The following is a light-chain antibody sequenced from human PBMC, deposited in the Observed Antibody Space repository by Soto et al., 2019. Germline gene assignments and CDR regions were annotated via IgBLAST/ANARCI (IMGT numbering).Light chain of an antibody. J-gene: IGLJ1*01. CDR1: ISNVGPADP. CDR2: ADN. CDR3: KSFDNGLLAYV. V-gene: IGLV1-40*01. Sequence: QSLLTQPPSVSAAPGQRVTLACTGAISNVGPADPVHWYQHIPGTAPKLLIYADNSRPSGVPGRFSASKSGTSASLAITGLQAEDEADYYCKSFDNGLLAYVFGTGTKVTVL.